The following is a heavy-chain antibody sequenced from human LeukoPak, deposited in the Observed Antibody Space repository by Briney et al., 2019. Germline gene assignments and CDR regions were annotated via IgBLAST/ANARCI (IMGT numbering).Heavy chain of an antibody. V-gene: IGHV3-23*01. CDR1: GFTFSSYA. Sequence: PGGSLRLSCAASGFTFSSYAMSWVRQAPGKGLKWVSTINGAGTYYADSVKGRFTISRDNSYNTVSLQMNSLRDEDTGVYYCAKGLRTGVGPYMGYHYYMDVWGKGTTVTVSS. J-gene: IGHJ6*03. CDR3: AKGLRTGVGPYMGYHYYMDV. CDR2: INGAGT. D-gene: IGHD3-16*01.